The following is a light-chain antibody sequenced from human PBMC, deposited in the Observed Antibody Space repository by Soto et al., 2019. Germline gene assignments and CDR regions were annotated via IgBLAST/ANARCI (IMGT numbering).Light chain of an antibody. V-gene: IGLV2-14*03. Sequence: QSVLTKPASVTGSPGQSITISCTGASSDVGGFDYVSWYQQHPGKVPRLLIYDVSSRPSGVSDRFSGSKSGNTASLTISGLQAEDEADYYCNSFTTTNTYVFGTGTKVTVL. J-gene: IGLJ1*01. CDR3: NSFTTTNTYV. CDR2: DVS. CDR1: SSDVGGFDY.